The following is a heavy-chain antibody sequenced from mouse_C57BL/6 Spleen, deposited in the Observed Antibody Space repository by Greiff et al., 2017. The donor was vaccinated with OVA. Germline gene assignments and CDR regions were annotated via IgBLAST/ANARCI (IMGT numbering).Heavy chain of an antibody. V-gene: IGHV5-9*01. CDR1: GFTFSSYT. Sequence: EVHLVESGGGLVKPGGSLKLSCAASGFTFSSYTMSRVRQTPEKRLEWVATISGGGGNTYYPDSVKGRFTISRDNAKNTLYLQMSSLRSEDTALYYCAIYDGYSYYFDYWGQGTTLTVSS. CDR3: AIYDGYSYYFDY. J-gene: IGHJ2*01. D-gene: IGHD2-3*01. CDR2: ISGGGGNT.